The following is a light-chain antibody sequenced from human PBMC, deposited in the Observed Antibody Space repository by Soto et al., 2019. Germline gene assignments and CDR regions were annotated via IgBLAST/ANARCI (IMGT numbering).Light chain of an antibody. CDR3: CSYAGRDTLVL. V-gene: IGLV2-23*01. Sequence: QSVLTQPASVSGSPGQSITISCTGTNNDVGSYNLVSWYQQHPGKAPKLIIYEANKRPSGVSTRFSGSKSGITASLTISGLQAEDEADYYCCSYAGRDTLVLFGGGTKVTVL. CDR1: NNDVGSYNL. J-gene: IGLJ3*02. CDR2: EAN.